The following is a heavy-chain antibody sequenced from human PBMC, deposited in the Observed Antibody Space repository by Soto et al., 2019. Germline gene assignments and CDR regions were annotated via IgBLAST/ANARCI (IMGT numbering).Heavy chain of an antibody. Sequence: QVQLVQSGAEVKKPGASEKVSCKASGYTFTPYAIHWVRQAPGQRLEWMGWFSPDTGNRKYSQKLQDRVTITGDTSTSTVYMELRSLRSGDTADYDCAGRGDVDAFEIWGQGTMVTVST. CDR3: AGRGDVDAFEI. D-gene: IGHD7-27*01. V-gene: IGHV1-3*01. J-gene: IGHJ3*02. CDR2: FSPDTGNR. CDR1: GYTFTPYA.